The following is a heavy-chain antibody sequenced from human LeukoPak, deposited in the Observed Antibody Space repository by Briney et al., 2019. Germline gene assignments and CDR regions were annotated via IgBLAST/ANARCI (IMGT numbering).Heavy chain of an antibody. CDR1: GFTFSSYW. D-gene: IGHD3-9*01. V-gene: IGHV3-7*01. Sequence: PGGSLRLSCAASGFTFSSYWMSWVRQAPGKGLEWVANIKQDGSEKYYVDSVKGRFTISRDNAKNSLYVQMNSLRAEDTAVYYCARVEDYDILTGFDYRGQGTLVTVSS. CDR3: ARVEDYDILTGFDY. J-gene: IGHJ4*02. CDR2: IKQDGSEK.